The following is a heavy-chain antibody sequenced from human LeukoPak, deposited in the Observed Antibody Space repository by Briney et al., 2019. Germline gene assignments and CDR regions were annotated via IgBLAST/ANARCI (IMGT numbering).Heavy chain of an antibody. CDR3: ARGVLRRAALLGGFDP. Sequence: SETLSLTCTVSGGSISNSNYYWGWIRQPPGKGLEWIGEINHSGSTNYNPSLKSRVTISVDTSKNQFSLKLSSVTAADTAVYYCARGVLRRAALLGGFDPWGQGTLVTVSS. V-gene: IGHV4-39*01. J-gene: IGHJ5*02. D-gene: IGHD6-6*01. CDR2: INHSGST. CDR1: GGSISNSNYY.